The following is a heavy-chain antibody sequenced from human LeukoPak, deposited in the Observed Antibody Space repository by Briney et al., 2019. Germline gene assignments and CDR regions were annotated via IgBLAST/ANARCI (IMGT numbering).Heavy chain of an antibody. J-gene: IGHJ5*02. V-gene: IGHV4-39*01. CDR3: ARHEYSGSYYGLSWFDP. D-gene: IGHD1-26*01. Sequence: SETLSLTCTVSGGSISSSGYYWGWIRRPPGKGLEWIASIYYSGSTYYNPSLKSRVTISVDTSKNQLSLKLSSLTAADTAVYYCARHEYSGSYYGLSWFDPWGQGTLVTVSS. CDR2: IYYSGST. CDR1: GGSISSSGYY.